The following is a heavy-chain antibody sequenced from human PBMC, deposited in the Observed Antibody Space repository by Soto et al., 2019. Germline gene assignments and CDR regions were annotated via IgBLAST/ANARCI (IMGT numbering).Heavy chain of an antibody. CDR1: GGIFTNNA. D-gene: IGHD5-18*01. J-gene: IGHJ6*02. V-gene: IGHV1-69*01. CDR2: VIPLFDTA. Sequence: QVQVVQSGAEVKKPGSSVKVSCKVSGGIFTNNAISWVRQAPGQGLEWLGGVIPLFDTAYYAQIFRGRIRLSADGATTTAYMELSGLTSADTAVYFCATGGHNDGYNFYHGMDVWGQGTTVPVS. CDR3: ATGGHNDGYNFYHGMDV.